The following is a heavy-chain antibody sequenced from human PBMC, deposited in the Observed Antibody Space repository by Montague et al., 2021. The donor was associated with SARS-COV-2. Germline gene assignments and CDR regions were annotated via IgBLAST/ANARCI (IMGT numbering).Heavy chain of an antibody. Sequence: TLSLTCTVSGGSISNGGYYCSWIRQSAGKGLEWIGRIYTSGSTNYDPSLKSRVTMSVDTSKNQFSLKLSSVTAADTAVYYCARGALFYDSSGYYSDAFEIWGQGTMVTVSS. D-gene: IGHD3-22*01. V-gene: IGHV4-61*02. CDR1: GGSISNGGYY. CDR3: ARGALFYDSSGYYSDAFEI. J-gene: IGHJ3*02. CDR2: IYTSGST.